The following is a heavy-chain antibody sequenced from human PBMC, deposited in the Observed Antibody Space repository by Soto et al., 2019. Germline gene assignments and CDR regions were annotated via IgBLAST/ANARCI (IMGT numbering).Heavy chain of an antibody. CDR2: ISYSGST. CDR3: ARVRLYSSSSGYFDY. CDR1: GGSISSYY. D-gene: IGHD6-6*01. J-gene: IGHJ4*02. V-gene: IGHV4-59*01. Sequence: ETLSLTCTVSGGSISSYYWSWIRQPPGKVLEWIVYISYSGSTNYNPSIKSRVTLSVDTSKNQFSLKLSSVTAADTAVYYCARVRLYSSSSGYFDYWGPGPLVTASS.